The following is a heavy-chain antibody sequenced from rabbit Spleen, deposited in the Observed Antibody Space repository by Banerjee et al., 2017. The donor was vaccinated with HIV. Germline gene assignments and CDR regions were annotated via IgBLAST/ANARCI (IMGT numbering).Heavy chain of an antibody. V-gene: IGHV1S45*01. CDR2: IYTGNSGNT. CDR3: AREMVADYGDLNL. J-gene: IGHJ4*01. CDR1: GFSFSNNYV. D-gene: IGHD2-1*01. Sequence: QEQLEESGGDLVKPGASLTLTCTASGFSFSNNYVMCWVRQAPGKGLEWIACIYTGNSGNTYYANWAKGRFTISKTSSTSVTLQMTSLTVADTATYFCAREMVADYGDLNLWGPGTLVTVS.